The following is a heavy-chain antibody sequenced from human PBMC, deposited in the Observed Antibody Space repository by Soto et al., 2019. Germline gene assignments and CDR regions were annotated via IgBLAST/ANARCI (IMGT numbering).Heavy chain of an antibody. Sequence: GGSLRLFCAASGFTFSSYAMSWVRQAPGKGLEWVSAISGSGGSTYYADSVKGRFTISRDNSKNTLYLQMNSLRAEDTAVYYCAKDFFPAYGDYVDYYSGMDVWGQGTTVTVS. D-gene: IGHD4-17*01. CDR1: GFTFSSYA. V-gene: IGHV3-23*01. CDR2: ISGSGGST. J-gene: IGHJ6*02. CDR3: AKDFFPAYGDYVDYYSGMDV.